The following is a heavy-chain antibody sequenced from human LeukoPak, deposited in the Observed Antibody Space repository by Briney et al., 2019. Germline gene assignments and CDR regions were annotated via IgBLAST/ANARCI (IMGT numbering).Heavy chain of an antibody. CDR1: GGSISSGGYY. Sequence: SETLSLTCTVSGGSISSGGYYWSWIRQPPGKGLEWIGYIYHSGSTYYNPSLKSRVTISVDRSKNQFSLKLSSVTAADTAVYYCASSPYISNWFDPWGQGTLVTVSS. CDR3: ASSPYISNWFDP. J-gene: IGHJ5*02. D-gene: IGHD1-1*01. CDR2: IYHSGST. V-gene: IGHV4-30-2*01.